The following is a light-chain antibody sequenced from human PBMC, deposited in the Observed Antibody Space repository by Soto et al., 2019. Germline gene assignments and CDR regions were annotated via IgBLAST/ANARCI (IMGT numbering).Light chain of an antibody. V-gene: IGLV2-14*01. CDR1: SSDVGGYNY. CDR2: DVS. Sequence: QSVLTQPASVSGSPGQSITISCTGTSSDVGGYNYVSCYQQHPGKAPKLMIYDVSNRPSGVSSRFSGSKSGNTASLTISGLQAEDEADYYCSSYTSSSTLGVFGTGTKVTV. CDR3: SSYTSSSTLGV. J-gene: IGLJ1*01.